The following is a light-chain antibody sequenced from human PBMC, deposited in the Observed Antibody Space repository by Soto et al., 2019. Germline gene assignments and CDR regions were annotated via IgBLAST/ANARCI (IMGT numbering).Light chain of an antibody. CDR2: DAS. V-gene: IGKV1-39*01. Sequence: DLQMTPSPSSLSASVGDRVTITCRASQSSSSYLNWYQQKPGEAPKLLIYDASSLQSGVPSRFSGSGSGTDFTLTISSLQHEDFAIYYCQQSYSTPYTFRQGTKLEIK. CDR1: QSSSSY. J-gene: IGKJ2*01. CDR3: QQSYSTPYT.